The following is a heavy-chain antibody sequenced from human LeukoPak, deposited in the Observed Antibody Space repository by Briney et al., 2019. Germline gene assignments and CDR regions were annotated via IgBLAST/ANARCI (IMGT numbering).Heavy chain of an antibody. Sequence: GGSLRLSCAASGXPFSSYSMLWVRQAPGKGLEWFSFIISTSSTIHYADSVKGRFTISRDNAKNSLYLQMNSLRDEDTAMYYCARVRSGNYYGFDYWGQGTLVTVSS. V-gene: IGHV3-48*02. CDR1: GXPFSSYS. CDR2: IISTSSTI. D-gene: IGHD1-26*01. CDR3: ARVRSGNYYGFDY. J-gene: IGHJ4*02.